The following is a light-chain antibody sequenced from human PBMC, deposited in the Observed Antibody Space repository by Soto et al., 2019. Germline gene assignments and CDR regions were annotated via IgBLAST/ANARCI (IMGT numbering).Light chain of an antibody. Sequence: EIVMTQSPGTVSVSPGEGATLSCRASQSINTNLAWYQQKPGQAPRLLIHGASTRATDVPARFSGGGSGTEFTLTISSLQSEDFAVYFCQQYNDWPPVFGQGTRVEI. CDR3: QQYNDWPPV. J-gene: IGKJ1*01. V-gene: IGKV3-15*01. CDR1: QSINTN. CDR2: GAS.